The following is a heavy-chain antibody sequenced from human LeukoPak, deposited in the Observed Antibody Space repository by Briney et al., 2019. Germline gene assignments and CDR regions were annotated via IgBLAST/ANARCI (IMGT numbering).Heavy chain of an antibody. CDR3: ARIRSSGYLTFDY. CDR2: ISWNSGSI. J-gene: IGHJ4*02. CDR1: GFTFDDYA. D-gene: IGHD3-22*01. V-gene: IGHV3-9*01. Sequence: GGSLRLSCAASGFTFDDYAMHWVRQAPGKGLEWVSGISWNSGSIGYADSVKGRFTISRDNTKNSLYLQMNGLRAEDTAVYYCARIRSSGYLTFDYWGQGILVTVSS.